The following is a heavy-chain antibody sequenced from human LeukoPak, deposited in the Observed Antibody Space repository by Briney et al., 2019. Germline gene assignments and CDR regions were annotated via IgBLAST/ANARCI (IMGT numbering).Heavy chain of an antibody. CDR3: TRRDYYDSSGYMHY. D-gene: IGHD3-22*01. CDR1: GFTFSGSA. V-gene: IGHV3-73*01. CDR2: IRSKANSYAT. Sequence: GGSLRLSCAASGFTFSGSAMHWVRQASGKGLEWVGRIRSKANSYATAYAASVKGRFTISRDDSKNTAYLQMNSLKTEDTAVYYCTRRDYYDSSGYMHYSGQGTLVTASS. J-gene: IGHJ4*02.